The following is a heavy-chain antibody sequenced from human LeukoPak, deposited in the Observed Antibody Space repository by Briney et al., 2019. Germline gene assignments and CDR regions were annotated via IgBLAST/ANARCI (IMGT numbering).Heavy chain of an antibody. V-gene: IGHV1-69*05. J-gene: IGHJ5*02. Sequence: ASVKVSCKASGGTFSSYAISWVRQAPGQGLEWMGGIIPIFGTANYAQKFQGRVTITTDESTSTAYMELSSLRSEDTAVYYCASMDCSSTSCLRGVWFDLWGQGTLVTVSS. D-gene: IGHD2-2*01. CDR2: IIPIFGTA. CDR3: ASMDCSSTSCLRGVWFDL. CDR1: GGTFSSYA.